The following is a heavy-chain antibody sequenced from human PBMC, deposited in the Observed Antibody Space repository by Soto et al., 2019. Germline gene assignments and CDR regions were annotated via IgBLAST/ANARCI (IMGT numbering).Heavy chain of an antibody. D-gene: IGHD6-19*01. CDR1: GFTFTNYA. CDR3: AKDSSAWYDVVDY. V-gene: IGHV3-23*01. J-gene: IGHJ4*02. CDR2: ITSSGRT. Sequence: EVQLLESGGGLVQPGGSLRLSCAASGFTFTNYAMTWVRQAPGKGLEWVSAITSSGRTYYADSVKGRFTISRDNSKNTRYLQMNSLRAEDTAIFYCAKDSSAWYDVVDYWGQGTLVTVSS.